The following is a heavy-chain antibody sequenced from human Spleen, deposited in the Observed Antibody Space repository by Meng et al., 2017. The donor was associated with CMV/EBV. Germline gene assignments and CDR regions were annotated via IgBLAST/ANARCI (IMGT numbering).Heavy chain of an antibody. V-gene: IGHV4-39*07. Sequence: SETLSLTCTVSGGSISSSSYYWGWIRQPPGKGLEWIGSIYYSGSTYYNPSLKSRVTISVDTSKNQFSLKLSSVTAADTAVYYCASTGYSSGYGMDVWGQGTTVTVSS. CDR1: GGSISSSSYY. CDR2: IYYSGST. J-gene: IGHJ6*02. CDR3: ASTGYSSGYGMDV. D-gene: IGHD6-25*01.